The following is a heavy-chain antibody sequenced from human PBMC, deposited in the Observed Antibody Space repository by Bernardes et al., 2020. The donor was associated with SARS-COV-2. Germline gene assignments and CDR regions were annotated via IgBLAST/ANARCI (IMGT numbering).Heavy chain of an antibody. CDR1: GFTFSNYG. D-gene: IGHD2-15*01. J-gene: IGHJ4*02. V-gene: IGHV3-30*18. CDR3: AKERGYCSGGRCYVFDY. Sequence: GGSLRLSCAASGFTFSNYGMHWVRQAPGKGLEWVAVISYDGSNKNYADSVKGRFTISRDNSKNTLYLQMNSLRAEDTAVYYCAKERGYCSGGRCYVFDYWGQGTLVTVSS. CDR2: ISYDGSNK.